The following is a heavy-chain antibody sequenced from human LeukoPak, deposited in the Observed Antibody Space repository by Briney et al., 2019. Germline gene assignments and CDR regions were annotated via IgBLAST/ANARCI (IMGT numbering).Heavy chain of an antibody. Sequence: KTGGSLRLSCAASGFTFSSYSMNWVRQAPGKGLEWVSSISSSSYIYYADSVKGRFTISRDNAKNSLYLQMNSLRAEDTAVYYCAREYYGSRIRGNWFDPWGQGTLVTVSS. CDR1: GFTFSSYS. CDR3: AREYYGSRIRGNWFDP. D-gene: IGHD3-10*01. CDR2: ISSSSYI. J-gene: IGHJ5*02. V-gene: IGHV3-21*01.